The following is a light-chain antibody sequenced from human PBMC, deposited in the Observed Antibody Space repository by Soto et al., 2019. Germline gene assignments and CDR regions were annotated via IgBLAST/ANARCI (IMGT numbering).Light chain of an antibody. V-gene: IGKV3-11*01. CDR2: DAS. J-gene: IGKJ5*01. Sequence: DTVLTPSPGPLSLPPGERAPLSCRASQSVSSYLAWYQQKPGQAPRLLIYDASHRAAGIPARFSGSGFGTDFTLTISSLEPEDAAVYFCQQRSNWPPITFGQGTRLEI. CDR1: QSVSSY. CDR3: QQRSNWPPIT.